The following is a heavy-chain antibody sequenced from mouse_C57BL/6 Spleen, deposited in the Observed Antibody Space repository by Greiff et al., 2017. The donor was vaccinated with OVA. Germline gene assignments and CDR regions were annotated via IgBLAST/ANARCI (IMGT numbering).Heavy chain of an antibody. D-gene: IGHD1-1*01. V-gene: IGHV1-59*01. J-gene: IGHJ2*01. CDR3: AGYGSSFDY. CDR2: IDPSDSYT. Sequence: QVQLKQPGAELVRPGTSVKLSCKASGYTFTSYWMHWVKQRPGQGLEWIGVIDPSDSYTNYNQKFKGKATLTVDTSSSTAYMQLSSLTSEDSAVYYCAGYGSSFDYWGQGTTLTVSS. CDR1: GYTFTSYW.